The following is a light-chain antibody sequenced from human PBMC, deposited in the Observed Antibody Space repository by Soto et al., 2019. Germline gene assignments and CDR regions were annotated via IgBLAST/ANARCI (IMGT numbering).Light chain of an antibody. J-gene: IGLJ2*01. CDR1: SSKIGGNT. CDR3: AAWDDSLKGVV. Sequence: QSVLTQPPSASGTPGQRVTISCSGSSSKIGGNTVSWYQQLPGAAPKLLIYSNHQRPSGVPDRFSGSKSCTSASLAISWLQSEEEADYYCAAWDDSLKGVVFGGGTKLTVL. V-gene: IGLV1-44*01. CDR2: SNH.